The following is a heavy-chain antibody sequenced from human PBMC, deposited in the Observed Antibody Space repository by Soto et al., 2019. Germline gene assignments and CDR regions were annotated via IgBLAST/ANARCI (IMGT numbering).Heavy chain of an antibody. J-gene: IGHJ6*02. CDR2: IKQDGSQK. V-gene: IGHV3-7*03. CDR1: GFSFSSYL. Sequence: PGGSLRLSCAASGFSFSSYLMNWVRQAPGKGLEWLANIKQDGSQKYYVDSVKCRFTISRDNSKDTLYLQMNSLRAEDTAVYYCETPPPVYGMHVWGQGTPVTVSS. CDR3: ETPPPVYGMHV.